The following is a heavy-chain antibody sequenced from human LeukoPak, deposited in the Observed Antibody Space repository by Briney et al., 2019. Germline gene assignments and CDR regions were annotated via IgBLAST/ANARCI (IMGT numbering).Heavy chain of an antibody. V-gene: IGHV3-21*04. CDR1: GFTFSSYS. Sequence: GGSLRLSCAASGFTFSSYSMNWVRQAPGKGLEWVSSISSSSSYTYYADSVKGRFAISRDNAKNSLYLQMNSLRAEDTAVYYCARERDIVVVVAATYYFDYWGQGTLVTVSS. CDR2: ISSSSSYT. D-gene: IGHD2-15*01. J-gene: IGHJ4*02. CDR3: ARERDIVVVVAATYYFDY.